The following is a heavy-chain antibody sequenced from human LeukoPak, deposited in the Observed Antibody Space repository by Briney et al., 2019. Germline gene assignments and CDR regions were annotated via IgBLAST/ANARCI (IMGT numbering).Heavy chain of an antibody. J-gene: IGHJ4*02. V-gene: IGHV3-38-3*01. CDR1: GFTVSSNE. Sequence: GGSLRLSCAASGFTVSSNEMSWVRQAPGKGLEWVSSISGGSTYYADSRKGRFTISRDNSKNTLHLQMNSLRAEDTAVYYCARDRGFGELSDWGQGTLVTVSS. CDR3: ARDRGFGELSD. CDR2: ISGGST. D-gene: IGHD3-10*01.